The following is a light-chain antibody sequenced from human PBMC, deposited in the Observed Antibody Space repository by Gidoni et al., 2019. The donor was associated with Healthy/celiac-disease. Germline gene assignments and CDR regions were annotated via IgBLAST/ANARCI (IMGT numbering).Light chain of an antibody. J-gene: IGLJ2*01. CDR3: SSFVGTSFGVNSVV. Sequence: QSALTQPRSASGSPGQSVTFSCTRTSSDFGRNNYVSWYQQRPGKAPQLIIYEVDKRPSGAPDRFSGSKSGYTASLTVSGLQIEDESDYYCSSFVGTSFGVNSVVFGGGTKLTVL. CDR2: EVD. CDR1: SSDFGRNNY. V-gene: IGLV2-8*01.